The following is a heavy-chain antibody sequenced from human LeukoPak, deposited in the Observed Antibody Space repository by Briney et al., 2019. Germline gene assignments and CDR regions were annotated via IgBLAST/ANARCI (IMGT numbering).Heavy chain of an antibody. J-gene: IGHJ4*02. V-gene: IGHV1-18*01. CDR3: ARVFGIAVAGTDFDY. CDR1: GYTFTSYG. CDR2: ISAYNGNT. Sequence: ASVKASCKASGYTFTSYGISWVRQAPGQGLEWMGWISAYNGNTNYAQKLQGRVTMTTDTSTSTAYMELRSLRSDDTAVYYCARVFGIAVAGTDFDYWGQGTLVTVSS. D-gene: IGHD6-19*01.